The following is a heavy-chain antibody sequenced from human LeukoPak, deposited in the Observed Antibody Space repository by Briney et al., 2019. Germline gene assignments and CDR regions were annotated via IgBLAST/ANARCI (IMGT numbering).Heavy chain of an antibody. V-gene: IGHV1-18*01. J-gene: IGHJ3*02. CDR3: ARGLPPPSAYSTAWYPGVGAFHI. CDR2: ISPYNGNT. CDR1: GYTFTSYG. D-gene: IGHD6-19*01. Sequence: GASVKVSCKASGYTFTSYGISWARQAPGQGLEWMGWISPYNGNTNYAQKFQGRVTMTTDTSTSTAYMELRNLRSDDTALYYCARGLPPPSAYSTAWYPGVGAFHIWGQGTMVTVSS.